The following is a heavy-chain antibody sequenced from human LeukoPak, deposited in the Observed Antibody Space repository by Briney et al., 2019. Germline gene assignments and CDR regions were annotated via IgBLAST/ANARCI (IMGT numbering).Heavy chain of an antibody. V-gene: IGHV3-30*18. D-gene: IGHD1-26*01. Sequence: GGSLRLSCAASGFTFSTYGMHWVRQAPGKGLEWVAIVSYDGSDKYYADSVKGRFTISRDNSNNILYLQMNSLRAEDTAVYYCAKETSRIGGSMASFDYWGQGTLVTVSS. J-gene: IGHJ4*02. CDR2: VSYDGSDK. CDR1: GFTFSTYG. CDR3: AKETSRIGGSMASFDY.